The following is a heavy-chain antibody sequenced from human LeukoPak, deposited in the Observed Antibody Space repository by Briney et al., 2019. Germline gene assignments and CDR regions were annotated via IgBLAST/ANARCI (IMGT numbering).Heavy chain of an antibody. J-gene: IGHJ3*02. V-gene: IGHV1-69*05. Sequence: ASVKVSCTASGGTFSSYAISWVRQAPGQGLEWMGGIIPIFGTANYAQKFQGRVTITTDESTSTAYMELSSLRSEDTAVYYCARGFQEVVVVPAASPYDAFDIWGQGTMVTVSS. CDR1: GGTFSSYA. CDR3: ARGFQEVVVVPAASPYDAFDI. D-gene: IGHD2-2*01. CDR2: IIPIFGTA.